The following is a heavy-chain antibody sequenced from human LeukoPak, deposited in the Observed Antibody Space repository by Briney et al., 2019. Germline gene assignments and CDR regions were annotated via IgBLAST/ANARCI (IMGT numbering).Heavy chain of an antibody. V-gene: IGHV3-11*01. CDR2: ISSSGSTI. Sequence: GGSLRLSCAASGFTFSDFYMSWIRQAPGKGLEWVSYISSSGSTIYYADSVKGRFTISRDNAKNSLHLQMNSLRAEDTAVYYCAGASSCSSTSCYGGNDYWGQGTLVTVSS. CDR1: GFTFSDFY. J-gene: IGHJ4*02. CDR3: AGASSCSSTSCYGGNDY. D-gene: IGHD2-2*01.